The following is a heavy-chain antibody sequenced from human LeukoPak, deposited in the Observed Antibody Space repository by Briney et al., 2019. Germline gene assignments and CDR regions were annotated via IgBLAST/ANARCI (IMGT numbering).Heavy chain of an antibody. V-gene: IGHV3-49*03. CDR2: IRSKAYGGTT. D-gene: IGHD2-21*02. J-gene: IGHJ5*02. CDR1: GFAFGDYA. Sequence: GGSLRLSCTASGFAFGDYAMSWFRQAPGKGLEWVGFIRSKAYGGTTEYAASVKGRFTISRDDSKSIAYLQMNSLKTEDTAVHYCTLTPMLFGWFDPWGQGTLVTVSS. CDR3: TLTPMLFGWFDP.